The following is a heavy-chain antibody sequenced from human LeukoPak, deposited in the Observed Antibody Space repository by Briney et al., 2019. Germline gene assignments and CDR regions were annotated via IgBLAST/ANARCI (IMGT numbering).Heavy chain of an antibody. CDR2: IRYDGSNK. CDR1: GFTFSSYG. Sequence: GGSLRLSCAASGFTFSSYGMHWVRQAPGKGLEWVAFIRYDGSNKYYADSVKGRFTISRDNSKNTLYLQMNSLRAEDTAVYYCAKAGLRLGELSPHFDYWGQGTLVTVSS. D-gene: IGHD3-16*02. CDR3: AKAGLRLGELSPHFDY. V-gene: IGHV3-30*02. J-gene: IGHJ4*02.